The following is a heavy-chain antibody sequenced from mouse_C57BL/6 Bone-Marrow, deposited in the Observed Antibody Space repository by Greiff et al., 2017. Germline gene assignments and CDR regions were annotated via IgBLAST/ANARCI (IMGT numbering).Heavy chain of an antibody. CDR3: ARLDTLRHAWFAY. V-gene: IGHV1-75*01. CDR1: GYTFTDYY. CDR2: IFPGSGST. J-gene: IGHJ3*01. Sequence: QVQLQQSGPELVKPGASVKISCKASGYTFTDYYINWVKQRPGQGLEWIGWIFPGSGSTYYNEKFKGKATLTVDKSSSTAYMLLSSLTSEDSAGYFCARLDTLRHAWFAYWGQGTLVTVSA. D-gene: IGHD3-2*02.